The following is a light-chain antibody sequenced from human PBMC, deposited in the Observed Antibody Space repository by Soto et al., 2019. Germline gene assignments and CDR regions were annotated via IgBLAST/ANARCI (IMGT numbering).Light chain of an antibody. CDR2: GAS. Sequence: EIVLTQSPVSLSLSPGERATLSCRASQSVDSYLVWYQQKVGQAPRLLIFGASNRATGIPARFSGSGSGTDFTLTINSLEHEDFAVYYCQQRSNWPITFGQGTRLEVK. V-gene: IGKV3-11*01. CDR3: QQRSNWPIT. CDR1: QSVDSY. J-gene: IGKJ5*01.